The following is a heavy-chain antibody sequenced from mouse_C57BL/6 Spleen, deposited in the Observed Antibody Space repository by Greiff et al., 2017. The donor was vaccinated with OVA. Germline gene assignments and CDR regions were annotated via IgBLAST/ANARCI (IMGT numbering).Heavy chain of an antibody. V-gene: IGHV5-9*01. CDR3: ARGIYYYGTVYAMDD. J-gene: IGHJ4*01. CDR1: GFTFSSYT. CDR2: ISGGGGNT. D-gene: IGHD1-1*01. Sequence: DVHLVESGGGLVKPGGSLKLSCAASGFTFSSYTMSWVRQTPEKRLEWVATISGGGGNTYYPDSVKGRFTISRDNAKNTLYLQMSSLRSEDTALYDCARGIYYYGTVYAMDDWGQGTSVTVSS.